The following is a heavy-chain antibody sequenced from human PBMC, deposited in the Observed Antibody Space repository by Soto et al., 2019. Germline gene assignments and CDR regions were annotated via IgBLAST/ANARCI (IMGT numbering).Heavy chain of an antibody. J-gene: IGHJ4*02. CDR3: ARDLVDCSSTSCVTEGDY. CDR1: GFTFSSYS. Sequence: EVQLVESGGGLVKPGGSLRLSCAASGFTFSSYSMNWVRQDPGKGLEWVSSISSSSSYIYYADSVKGRFTISRDNAKNSLYMQMTSLRAEDTAVYYCARDLVDCSSTSCVTEGDYWGPGTLVTVSS. D-gene: IGHD2-2*01. CDR2: ISSSSSYI. V-gene: IGHV3-21*01.